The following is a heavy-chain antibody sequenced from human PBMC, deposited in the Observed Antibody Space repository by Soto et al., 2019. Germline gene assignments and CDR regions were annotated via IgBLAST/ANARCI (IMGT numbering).Heavy chain of an antibody. D-gene: IGHD2-2*01. V-gene: IGHV4-31*03. J-gene: IGHJ6*03. CDR3: ARGLHCSSTSCYLYYYYMDV. CDR2: IYYSGST. CDR1: GGSISSGGYY. Sequence: QVQLQESGPGLVKPSQTLSLTCTVSGGSISSGGYYWSWIRQHPGKGLEWIGYIYYSGSTYYNPSRKTRITISVDTSKNQFSLKLSSVTAADTAVYYCARGLHCSSTSCYLYYYYMDVWGKGTTVTVSS.